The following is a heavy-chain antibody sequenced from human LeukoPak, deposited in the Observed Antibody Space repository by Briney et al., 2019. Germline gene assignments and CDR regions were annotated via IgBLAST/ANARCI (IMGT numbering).Heavy chain of an antibody. V-gene: IGHV4-34*01. D-gene: IGHD3-10*01. CDR3: ARGCGSGSYSYCFDY. J-gene: IGHJ4*02. Sequence: PSETLSLTCAVYGGSFSGYYWSWIRQPPGKGLEWIGEINHSGSTNYNPSLKSRVTISVDTSKNQFSLKLSSVTAADTAVYYCARGCGSGSYSYCFDYWGQGTLVTVSS. CDR2: INHSGST. CDR1: GGSFSGYY.